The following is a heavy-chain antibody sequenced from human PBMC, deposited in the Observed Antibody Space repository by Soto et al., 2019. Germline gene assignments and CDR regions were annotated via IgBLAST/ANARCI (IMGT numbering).Heavy chain of an antibody. CDR1: GGSISSYY. V-gene: IGHV4-59*01. CDR2: IYYSGST. Sequence: SETLSLTCTVSGGSISSYYWSWIRQPPGKGLEWIGYIYYSGSTNYNPSLKSRVTISVDTSKNQFSLKLSSVTAADTAVYYCAREGQRSYFDYWGQGTLVTVSS. J-gene: IGHJ4*02. CDR3: AREGQRSYFDY.